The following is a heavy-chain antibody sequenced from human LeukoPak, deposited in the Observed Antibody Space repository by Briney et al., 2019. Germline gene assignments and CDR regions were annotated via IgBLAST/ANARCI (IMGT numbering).Heavy chain of an antibody. D-gene: IGHD5-24*01. CDR1: GGSISSYY. CDR3: ARGGGSFDY. Sequence: SETLSLTCTVSGGSISSYYWRWIRQPPGKGLEWIGYIYYSGSTNYNPSLKSRVTISVDTSKNQFSLKLSSVTAADTAVYYCARGGGSFDYWGQGTLVTVSS. V-gene: IGHV4-59*08. J-gene: IGHJ4*02. CDR2: IYYSGST.